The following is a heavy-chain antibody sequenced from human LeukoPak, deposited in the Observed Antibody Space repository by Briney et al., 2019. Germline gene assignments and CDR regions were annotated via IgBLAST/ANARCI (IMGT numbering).Heavy chain of an antibody. Sequence: GGSLRLSCAASGFTFSGYGMSWVRQAPGKGLEWVSAISGSGSSTYYADSVKGRFTISRDNSENTLYLQMNSLRAEDTAVYYCAKDRRRAVAKWFDPWGQGTLVTVSS. J-gene: IGHJ5*02. CDR2: ISGSGSST. V-gene: IGHV3-23*01. CDR3: AKDRRRAVAKWFDP. D-gene: IGHD6-19*01. CDR1: GFTFSGYG.